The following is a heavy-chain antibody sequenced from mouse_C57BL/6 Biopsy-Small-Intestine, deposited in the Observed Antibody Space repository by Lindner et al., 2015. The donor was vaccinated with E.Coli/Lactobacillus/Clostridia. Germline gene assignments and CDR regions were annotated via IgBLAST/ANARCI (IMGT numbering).Heavy chain of an antibody. CDR2: INPNYGTT. D-gene: IGHD2-4*01. CDR3: ARGDYDVGDYFDY. Sequence: VQLQESGPELVKPGASVKISCKASGYSFTDYNMNWVKQSNGKSLEWIGVINPNYGTTSYNQKFKSKATLTVDKPSSTAYLQLSSLTSEDSAVCYCARGDYDVGDYFDYWGQGTTLTVSS. CDR1: GYSFTDYN. J-gene: IGHJ2*01. V-gene: IGHV1-39*01.